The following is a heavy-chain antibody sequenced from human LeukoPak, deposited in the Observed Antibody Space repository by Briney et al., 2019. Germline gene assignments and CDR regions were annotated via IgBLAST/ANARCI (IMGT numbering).Heavy chain of an antibody. CDR2: ISSSSSYI. CDR1: GFTFSSYS. V-gene: IGHV3-21*01. CDR3: ARAPGHCSGGSCYSGYYGMDV. D-gene: IGHD2-15*01. Sequence: GGSLRLSCAASGFTFSSYSMNWVRQAPGKGLEWVSSISSSSSYIYYADSVKGRFTISRDNAKNSLYLQMNSLRAEDTAVYYCARAPGHCSGGSCYSGYYGMDVWGQGTMVTVSS. J-gene: IGHJ6*02.